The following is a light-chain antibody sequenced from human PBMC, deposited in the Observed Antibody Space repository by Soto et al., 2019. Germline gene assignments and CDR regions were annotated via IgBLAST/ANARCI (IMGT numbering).Light chain of an antibody. CDR3: AAWDDSLDGRL. V-gene: IGLV1-44*01. CDR2: NND. Sequence: QPVLTQPPSVSGTPGQRISISCSGSTSNIGSNSVSWYQQFPGTAPKLLICNNDQRPSGVPDRFSGSKSGTSASLAISGLQSDDEADYYCAAWDDSLDGRLFGGGTKLTVL. CDR1: TSNIGSNS. J-gene: IGLJ3*02.